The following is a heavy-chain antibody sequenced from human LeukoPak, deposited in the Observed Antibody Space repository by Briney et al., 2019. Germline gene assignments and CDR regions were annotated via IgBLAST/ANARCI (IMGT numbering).Heavy chain of an antibody. CDR3: ARGRYCSGGSCYAAFSPLHY. D-gene: IGHD2-15*01. J-gene: IGHJ4*02. Sequence: ASVKVSCKASGGTFSSYAISWVRQAPGQGLEWMGWIDAGNGNTKYSQKFQGRVTITRDTSASTAYMELSSLRSEDTAVYYCARGRYCSGGSCYAAFSPLHYWGQGTLVTVSS. CDR2: IDAGNGNT. V-gene: IGHV1-3*01. CDR1: GGTFSSYA.